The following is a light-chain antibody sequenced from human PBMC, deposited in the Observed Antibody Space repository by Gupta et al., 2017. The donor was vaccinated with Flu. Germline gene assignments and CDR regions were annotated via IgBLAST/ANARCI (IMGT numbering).Light chain of an antibody. CDR1: QNIDAW. CDR3: QQENNYPWT. CDR2: KAS. V-gene: IGKV1-5*03. Sequence: DIQMTQSPSTLSASLGARVTITCRASQNIDAWLAWYQQRPGKAPSLLIYKASTVQSGVPSSFSGSGSGTEFTLAISSRQPDDLATYYCQQENNYPWTFGQGTKV. J-gene: IGKJ1*01.